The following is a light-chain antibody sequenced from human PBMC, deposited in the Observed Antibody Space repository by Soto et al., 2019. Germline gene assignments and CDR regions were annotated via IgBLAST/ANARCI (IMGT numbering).Light chain of an antibody. V-gene: IGKV3-20*01. J-gene: IGKJ2*01. Sequence: ETVLTQSPGTLSLSPGERATLSCRPSQSVSSSYLAWYQQKPGQAPRLLIYGTSNKPTGIPDRFSGSGSGRDVAVDISSLESEDCAVYYCQQYGSSMYTFGQGIKLEIK. CDR1: QSVSSSY. CDR3: QQYGSSMYT. CDR2: GTS.